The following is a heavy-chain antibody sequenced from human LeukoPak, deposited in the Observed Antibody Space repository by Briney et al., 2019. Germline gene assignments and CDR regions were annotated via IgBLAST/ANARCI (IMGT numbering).Heavy chain of an antibody. CDR3: AKDTSTSPHWYFDY. D-gene: IGHD2-2*01. CDR2: ISHSGGGT. J-gene: IGHJ4*02. CDR1: GFTFSSYA. V-gene: IGHV3-23*01. Sequence: GGSLRLSCAASGFTFSSYAVSWVRQAPGKGLEWVSTISHSGGGTYYADSVKGRFTISRDNSRNTLYLQMNSLRAEDTALYYCAKDTSTSPHWYFDYWGQGTLVTVSS.